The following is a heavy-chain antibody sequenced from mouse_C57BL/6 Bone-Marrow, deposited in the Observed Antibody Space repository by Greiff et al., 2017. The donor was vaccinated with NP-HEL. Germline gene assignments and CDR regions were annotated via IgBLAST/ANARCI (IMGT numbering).Heavy chain of an antibody. CDR3: ARGPYGSSYVRGYFDV. Sequence: VQLQQSGAELARPGASVKMSCKASGYTFTSSTMHWVKQRPGQGLEWIGYINPSSGDTTYNQKFKDKATLPADKSSSTAYMELSSLTSEDSAVYYCARGPYGSSYVRGYFDVWGTGTTVTVSS. CDR2: INPSSGDT. V-gene: IGHV1-4*01. D-gene: IGHD1-1*01. CDR1: GYTFTSST. J-gene: IGHJ1*03.